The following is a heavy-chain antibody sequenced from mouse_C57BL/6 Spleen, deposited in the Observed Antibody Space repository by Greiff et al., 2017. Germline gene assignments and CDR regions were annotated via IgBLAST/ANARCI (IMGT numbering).Heavy chain of an antibody. CDR2: IYPGDGDT. CDR1: GYAFSSSW. Sequence: QVQLQQSGPELVKPGASVKISCKASGYAFSSSWMNWVKQRPGKGLEWIGRIYPGDGDTNYNGKFKGKATLTADKSSSTAYMQLSSLTSEDSAVYCCARGIYYDYDEGYYYAMDYWGQGTSVTVSS. CDR3: ARGIYYDYDEGYYYAMDY. J-gene: IGHJ4*01. D-gene: IGHD2-4*01. V-gene: IGHV1-82*01.